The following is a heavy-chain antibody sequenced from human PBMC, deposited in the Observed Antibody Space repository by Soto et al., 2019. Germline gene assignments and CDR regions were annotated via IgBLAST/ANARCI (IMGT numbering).Heavy chain of an antibody. Sequence: PGGSLRLSCVASGFSFSGYWMHWVRQCPGKGLAWVSNIYGDGTGTYADSVKGRFTISRDDAKSTIYLQMNSLRAEDTAVYYCARVKGGSGGKGDPLDFWGQGTLVTVSS. CDR1: GFSFSGYW. V-gene: IGHV3-74*01. CDR2: IYGDGTGT. D-gene: IGHD2-15*01. CDR3: ARVKGGSGGKGDPLDF. J-gene: IGHJ4*02.